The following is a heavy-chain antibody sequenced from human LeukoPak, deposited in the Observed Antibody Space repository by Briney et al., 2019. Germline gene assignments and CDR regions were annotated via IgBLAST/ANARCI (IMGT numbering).Heavy chain of an antibody. Sequence: GGSLRLSCAASGFTFDDYTMHWVRQAPGKGLEWVSLISWDGGSTYYADSVKGRFTISRDNSKNSLYLQMNSLRAEDTAVYYCARDRYGGLDYWGQGTLVTVSS. V-gene: IGHV3-43*01. CDR3: ARDRYGGLDY. CDR2: ISWDGGST. D-gene: IGHD4-23*01. J-gene: IGHJ4*02. CDR1: GFTFDDYT.